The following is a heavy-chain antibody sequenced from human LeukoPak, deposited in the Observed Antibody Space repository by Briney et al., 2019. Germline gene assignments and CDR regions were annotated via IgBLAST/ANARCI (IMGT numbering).Heavy chain of an antibody. J-gene: IGHJ5*02. CDR1: GGSISSYY. D-gene: IGHD6-19*01. CDR2: IYYSGST. V-gene: IGHV4-59*01. CDR3: ARDFYSSGWYEGFDP. Sequence: SETLSLTCTVSGGSISSYYWSWIRQPPGKGLEWIGYIYYSGSTNYNPSLKSRVTIPVDTSKNQFSLKLSSVTAADTAVYYCARDFYSSGWYEGFDPWGQGTLVTVSS.